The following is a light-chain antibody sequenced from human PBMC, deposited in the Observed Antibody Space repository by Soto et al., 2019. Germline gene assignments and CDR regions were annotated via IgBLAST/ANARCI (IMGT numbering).Light chain of an antibody. J-gene: IGLJ2*01. CDR1: SSDVGGYNY. CDR2: EVS. CDR3: SSYTIRNVI. V-gene: IGLV2-14*01. Sequence: QSGLAQPASVSCSPGQSITISCTGTSSDVGGYNYVCWYQQHPGKAPKLMISEVSKRPSGVSNRFSGSKSGNTASLTISGLQPEDEADYYCSSYTIRNVIFGGGTKVTVL.